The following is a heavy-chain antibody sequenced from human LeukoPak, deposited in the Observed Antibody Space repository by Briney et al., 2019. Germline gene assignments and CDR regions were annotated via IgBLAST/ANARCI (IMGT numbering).Heavy chain of an antibody. CDR3: ARAPRSGYSSSRTAGY. Sequence: GGSLRLSRAASGFTFSSYSMDGLGQAPGKGLAWVSSISSSSSYIYYADSVKGRFTISRDNAKNSLYLQMNSVRAEDTAVYYCARAPRSGYSSSRTAGYWGQGTLVTVSS. D-gene: IGHD6-13*01. J-gene: IGHJ4*02. CDR1: GFTFSSYS. V-gene: IGHV3-21*01. CDR2: ISSSSSYI.